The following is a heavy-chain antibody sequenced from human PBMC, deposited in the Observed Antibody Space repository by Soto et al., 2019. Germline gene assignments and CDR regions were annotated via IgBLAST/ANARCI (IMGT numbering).Heavy chain of an antibody. CDR3: AGSYSSGWSTLDY. CDR2: INAGNGNT. V-gene: IGHV1-3*01. D-gene: IGHD6-19*01. J-gene: IGHJ4*02. CDR1: GYTFTSYA. Sequence: QVQLVQSGAEVKKPGASVKVSCKASGYTFTSYAMHWVRQAPGQRLEWMGWINAGNGNTKYSQKFQGRVTITSDTAASTAYMELSSRSSEDTAVYYCAGSYSSGWSTLDYWGQGTLVTVSS.